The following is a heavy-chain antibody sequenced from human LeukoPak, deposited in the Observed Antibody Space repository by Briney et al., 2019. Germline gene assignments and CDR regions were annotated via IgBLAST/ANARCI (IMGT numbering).Heavy chain of an antibody. CDR3: ARLRGYSSGWTSYYYYGMDV. J-gene: IGHJ6*02. D-gene: IGHD6-19*01. Sequence: PGGSLRLSCAASGFTFSDYYMSWIRQAPGKGLEWVSYISSSGSTIYYADSVKGQFTISRDNAKNSLYLQMNSLRAEDTAVYYCARLRGYSSGWTSYYYYGMDVWGQGTTVTVSS. V-gene: IGHV3-11*01. CDR1: GFTFSDYY. CDR2: ISSSGSTI.